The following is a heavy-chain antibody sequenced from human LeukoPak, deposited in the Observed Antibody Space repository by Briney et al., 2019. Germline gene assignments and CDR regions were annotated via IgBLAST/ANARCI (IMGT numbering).Heavy chain of an antibody. Sequence: NPGGSLRLSCAASGFTFSDYYMTWIRQAPGKGLEWVSYISDNGNSIYYADSVKGRFTISRDNAKNSLYLQMNSLRADDTAVYFCARVPQFYSPLDYWGQGTLVTVSS. CDR1: GFTFSDYY. D-gene: IGHD2/OR15-2a*01. CDR2: ISDNGNSI. J-gene: IGHJ4*02. V-gene: IGHV3-11*01. CDR3: ARVPQFYSPLDY.